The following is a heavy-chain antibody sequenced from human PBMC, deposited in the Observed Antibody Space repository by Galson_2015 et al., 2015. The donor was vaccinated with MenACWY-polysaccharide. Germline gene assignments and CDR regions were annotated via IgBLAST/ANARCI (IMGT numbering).Heavy chain of an antibody. D-gene: IGHD3-10*01. J-gene: IGHJ4*02. CDR3: ATDLIPYGSGSYYIWGYY. CDR1: GYTLTELS. Sequence: SVKVSCKVSGYTLTELSMHWVRQAPGKGLEWMGGFDPEDGETIYAQKFQGRVTMTEDTSTDTAYMELSSLRSEDTAVYYCATDLIPYGSGSYYIWGYYWGQGTLVTVSS. CDR2: FDPEDGET. V-gene: IGHV1-24*01.